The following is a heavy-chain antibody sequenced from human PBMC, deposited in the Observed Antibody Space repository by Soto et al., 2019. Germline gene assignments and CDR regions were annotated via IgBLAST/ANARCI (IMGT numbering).Heavy chain of an antibody. CDR1: GGSFSGYY. D-gene: IGHD3-3*01. J-gene: IGHJ3*02. CDR3: AKQHYDFWSGYSSNPGVSDAFDI. CDR2: INHSGST. Sequence: PSETLSLTCSVYGGSFSGYYWSWIRQPPGKGLEWVGEINHSGSTNYNPSLKSRVTISVDTSKNQFSLKLSSVTAADTAVYYCAKQHYDFWSGYSSNPGVSDAFDIWGQGTMVTVSS. V-gene: IGHV4-34*01.